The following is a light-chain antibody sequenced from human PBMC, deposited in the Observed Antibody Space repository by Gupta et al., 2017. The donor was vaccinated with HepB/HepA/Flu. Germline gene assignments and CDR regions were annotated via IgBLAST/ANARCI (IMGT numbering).Light chain of an antibody. CDR3: QVWDNASNHVE. CDR2: YYS. J-gene: IGLJ2*01. CDR1: NIENQN. Sequence: SYVLTQPPSVSVAPGQTATITCGGNNIENQNVHWYQQKPGQAPVLVIHYYSDRPPGVPQRFSGSNSGNTATLTISRVEAGDEADYYCQVWDNASNHVEFGGGTKLSVL. V-gene: IGLV3-21*04.